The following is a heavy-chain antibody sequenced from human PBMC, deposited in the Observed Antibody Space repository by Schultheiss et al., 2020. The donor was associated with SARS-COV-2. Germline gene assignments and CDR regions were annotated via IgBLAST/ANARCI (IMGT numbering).Heavy chain of an antibody. V-gene: IGHV3-23*03. Sequence: GGSLRLSCAASGFTFSSYAMSWVRQAPGKGLEWVPVIYSGGSTYYADSVKGRFTISRDNSKSTLYLQMNSLRAEDTAVYYCANRVYDSTGGDYWGQGTLVTVSS. CDR2: IYSGGST. CDR1: GFTFSSYA. CDR3: ANRVYDSTGGDY. D-gene: IGHD3-22*01. J-gene: IGHJ4*02.